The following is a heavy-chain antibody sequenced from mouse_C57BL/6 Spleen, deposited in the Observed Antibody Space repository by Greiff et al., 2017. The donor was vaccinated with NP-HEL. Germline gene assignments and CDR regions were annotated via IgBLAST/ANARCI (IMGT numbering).Heavy chain of an antibody. CDR1: GFSLTSYG. Sequence: VQVVESGPGLVAPSQSLSITCTVSGFSLTSYGVHWVRQPPGKGLEWLVVIWSDGSTTYNSALKSRLSISKDNSKSQVFLKMNSLQTDDTAMYYCARHASNYDYAMDYWGQGTSVTVSS. D-gene: IGHD2-5*01. J-gene: IGHJ4*01. CDR2: IWSDGST. V-gene: IGHV2-6-1*01. CDR3: ARHASNYDYAMDY.